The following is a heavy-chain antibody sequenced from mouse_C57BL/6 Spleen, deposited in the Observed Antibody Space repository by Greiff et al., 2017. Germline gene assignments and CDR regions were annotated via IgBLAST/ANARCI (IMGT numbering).Heavy chain of an antibody. CDR3: AREGANWDPFAY. CDR2: INPSNGGT. Sequence: QVQLQQPGTELVKPGASVKLSCKASGYTFTSYWMHWVKQRPGQGLEWIGNINPSNGGTNYNEKFKSKATLTVDKSSSTAYMQRSSLTSEDSAVYYCAREGANWDPFAYWGQGTLVTVSA. V-gene: IGHV1-53*01. D-gene: IGHD4-1*01. J-gene: IGHJ3*01. CDR1: GYTFTSYW.